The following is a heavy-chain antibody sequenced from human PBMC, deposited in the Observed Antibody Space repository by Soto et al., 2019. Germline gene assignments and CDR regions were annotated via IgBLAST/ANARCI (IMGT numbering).Heavy chain of an antibody. J-gene: IGHJ4*02. V-gene: IGHV3-23*01. CDR2: ISGSGDVT. CDR3: AKEERTFGEGY. D-gene: IGHD3-3*01. CDR1: GFTFSAYV. Sequence: EAQLLESGGDSAQPGGSLRLSCAASGFTFSAYVLNWFRQAPGKGLEWVSGISGSGDVTYYADSVRGRFTISRDNSKNTLYLQMNSLRDEDTAIYYCAKEERTFGEGYWGRGTLVTVSS.